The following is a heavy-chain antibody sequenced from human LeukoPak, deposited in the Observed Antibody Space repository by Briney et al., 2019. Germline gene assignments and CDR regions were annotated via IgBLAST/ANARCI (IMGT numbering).Heavy chain of an antibody. Sequence: SETLFLTCAVYGGSFSGYYWSWIRQPPGKGLEWIGEINHSGSTNYNPSLKSRVTISVDTSKNQFSLNLSSVTAADTAVYYCARHVRYYYGSGNEYNWFDPWGQGTLVTVSS. J-gene: IGHJ5*02. CDR2: INHSGST. CDR1: GGSFSGYY. CDR3: ARHVRYYYGSGNEYNWFDP. D-gene: IGHD3-10*01. V-gene: IGHV4-34*01.